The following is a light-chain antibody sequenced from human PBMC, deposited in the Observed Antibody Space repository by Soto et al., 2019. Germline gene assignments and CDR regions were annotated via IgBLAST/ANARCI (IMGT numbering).Light chain of an antibody. V-gene: IGKV1-12*01. CDR2: AAS. Sequence: DIQMTQSPSSVSASVGDRVTITCRASQDISSWLAWYQQKPGKAPKLLIYAASTLESAVPSRFSGSGSGTDFTLTISSLQPEDFAVYYCQQYGSSPPITFGQGTRLEIK. CDR1: QDISSW. J-gene: IGKJ5*01. CDR3: QQYGSSPPIT.